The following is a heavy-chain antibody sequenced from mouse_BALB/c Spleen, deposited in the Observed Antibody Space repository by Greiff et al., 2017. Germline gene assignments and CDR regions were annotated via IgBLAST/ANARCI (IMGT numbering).Heavy chain of an antibody. CDR3: ARREDYDYGFDY. J-gene: IGHJ2*01. Sequence: VQLKQSGAELVRPGALVKLSCKASGFNIKDYYMHWVKQRPEQGLEWIGWIDPENGNTIYDPKFQGKASITADTSSNTAYLQLSSLTSEDTAVYYCARREDYDYGFDYWGQGTTLTVSA. CDR1: GFNIKDYY. V-gene: IGHV14-1*02. CDR2: IDPENGNT. D-gene: IGHD2-4*01.